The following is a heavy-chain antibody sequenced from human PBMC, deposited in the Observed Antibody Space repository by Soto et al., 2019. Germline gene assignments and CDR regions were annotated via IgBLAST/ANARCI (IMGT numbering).Heavy chain of an antibody. V-gene: IGHV3-7*01. D-gene: IGHD3-10*01. Sequence: GGSLRLSCAASGFTFSTYWMTWVRQAPGKGLEWVANIKQDGSEQYYMDSVRGRFTVSRDNAKNSLYMQMSSLRAEDTAVHYCASDFYASGTYLPWGQGTLVPGSS. CDR3: ASDFYASGTYLP. CDR2: IKQDGSEQ. J-gene: IGHJ5*02. CDR1: GFTFSTYW.